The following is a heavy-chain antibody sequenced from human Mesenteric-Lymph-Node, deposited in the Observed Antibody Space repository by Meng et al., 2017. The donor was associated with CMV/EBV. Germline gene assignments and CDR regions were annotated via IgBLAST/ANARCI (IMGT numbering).Heavy chain of an antibody. Sequence: GSLRLSCTVSGGSISTFYWSWLRQPPGKGLEWIAHIYQSGVTTYSPSLKSRVTMSVDTSKNQFSLNLTSVTAADTAVYYCARSSLYCVSSDCSPSWFAPWGQGTLVTVSS. D-gene: IGHD2-21*01. V-gene: IGHV4-59*01. J-gene: IGHJ5*02. CDR3: ARSSLYCVSSDCSPSWFAP. CDR1: GGSISTFY. CDR2: IYQSGVT.